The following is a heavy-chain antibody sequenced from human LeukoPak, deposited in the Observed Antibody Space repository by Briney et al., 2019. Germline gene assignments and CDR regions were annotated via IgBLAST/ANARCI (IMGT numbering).Heavy chain of an antibody. V-gene: IGHV3-30*02. Sequence: GGSLRLSCAASGFTFSSYGMHWVRQAPGKGLEWVAFIRYDGSNKYYADSVKGRFTISRDNSKNTLYLQMNSLRDEDTAVYYCARDLAVAGSFDYWGQGTLVTVSS. CDR1: GFTFSSYG. CDR3: ARDLAVAGSFDY. D-gene: IGHD6-19*01. CDR2: IRYDGSNK. J-gene: IGHJ4*02.